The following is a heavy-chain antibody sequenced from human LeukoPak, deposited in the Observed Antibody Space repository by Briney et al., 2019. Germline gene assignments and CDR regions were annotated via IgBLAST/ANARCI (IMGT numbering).Heavy chain of an antibody. CDR2: INHSGST. Sequence: KPSETLSLTCAVYGGSFSGYYWSWIRQPPGKGLEWIGEINHSGSTNYNPSLKSRVTISVDTSKNQFSLKLSSVTAADTAVYYCARVPFPNYDPLYFDYWGQGTLVTVSS. D-gene: IGHD3-3*01. CDR3: ARVPFPNYDPLYFDY. V-gene: IGHV4-34*01. CDR1: GGSFSGYY. J-gene: IGHJ4*02.